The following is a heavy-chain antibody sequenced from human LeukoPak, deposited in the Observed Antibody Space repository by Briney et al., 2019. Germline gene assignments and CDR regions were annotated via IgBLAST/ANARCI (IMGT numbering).Heavy chain of an antibody. CDR2: IRGSGVTT. V-gene: IGHV3-23*01. J-gene: IGHJ1*01. D-gene: IGHD3-16*02. CDR1: GFIFSTYA. Sequence: GGSLRLSCAASGFIFSTYAMSWLRQAPGKGLEWVSAIRGSGVTTYYADSVTGRFTISRDNSKNTLYLQMNSLRAEDTAVYYCAKGWDYVWGSYRPNEYFHHWGQGTLVTVSS. CDR3: AKGWDYVWGSYRPNEYFHH.